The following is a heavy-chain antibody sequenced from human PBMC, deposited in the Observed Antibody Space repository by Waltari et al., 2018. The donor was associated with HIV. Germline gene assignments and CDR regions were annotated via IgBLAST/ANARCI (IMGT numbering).Heavy chain of an antibody. V-gene: IGHV1-69*04. CDR2: IIPILGIA. CDR3: ARTSIADDAFDI. D-gene: IGHD6-6*01. CDR1: GGTFSSAA. J-gene: IGHJ3*02. Sequence: QVQLVQSGAEVKKPGSSVKVSCKASGGTFSSAAIGWVPQAPGQGLEWMGRIIPILGIANYAQKFQGRVTITADKSTSTAYMELSSLRSEDTAVYYCARTSIADDAFDIWGQGTMVTVSS.